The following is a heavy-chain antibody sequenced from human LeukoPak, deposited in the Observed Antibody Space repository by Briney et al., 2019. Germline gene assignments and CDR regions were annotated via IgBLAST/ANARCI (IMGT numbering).Heavy chain of an antibody. V-gene: IGHV3-7*01. D-gene: IGHD3-16*01. CDR2: IKQDGSEK. J-gene: IGHJ6*03. Sequence: GGSLRLSCAASGFTFSSYWMSWVPQAPGKGLEWVANIKQDGSEKYYVDSVKGRFTICRDNGKDSLYLQMNSLRAEDTAVYYCARGAEAWAFGYYYYYMDVWGKGTTVTVSS. CDR3: ARGAEAWAFGYYYYYMDV. CDR1: GFTFSSYW.